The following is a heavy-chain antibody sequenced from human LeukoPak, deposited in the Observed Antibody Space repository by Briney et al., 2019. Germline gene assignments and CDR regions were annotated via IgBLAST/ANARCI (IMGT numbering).Heavy chain of an antibody. CDR3: AKCNRYFYDNSGYSAADY. CDR2: LSGGAGST. Sequence: GGSLRLSCAASGFTFSSYAMSWVRQAPGKGLEWVSVLSGGAGSTYYADSVKGWFTISRDNSKNTLYLQMNSLRAEDTAVYYCAKCNRYFYDNSGYSAADYWGQGTLVTVSS. CDR1: GFTFSSYA. V-gene: IGHV3-23*01. J-gene: IGHJ4*02. D-gene: IGHD3-22*01.